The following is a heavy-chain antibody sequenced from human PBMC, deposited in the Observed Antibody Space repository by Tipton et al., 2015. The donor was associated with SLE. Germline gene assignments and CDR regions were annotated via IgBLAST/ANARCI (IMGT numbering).Heavy chain of an antibody. V-gene: IGHV4-59*12. CDR3: ARGGIERSFDY. CDR1: GGSISSYY. Sequence: TLSLTCTVSGGSISSYYWSWIRQPPGKGLEWIGYVYYSGSTNYNPSLKSRVTISVDTSKKQFSLKLSSVTAADTAVYYCARGGIERSFDYWGQGTLVTVSS. D-gene: IGHD1-14*01. CDR2: VYYSGST. J-gene: IGHJ4*02.